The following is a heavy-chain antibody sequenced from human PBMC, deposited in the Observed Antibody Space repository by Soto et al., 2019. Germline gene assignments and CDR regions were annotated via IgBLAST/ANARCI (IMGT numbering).Heavy chain of an antibody. J-gene: IGHJ4*02. V-gene: IGHV4-39*01. CDR1: GGSISSSSYY. D-gene: IGHD5-12*01. Sequence: SETLSLTCTASGGSISSSSYYWGWIRQPPGKGLEWIGSIYYSGSTYYNPSLKSRVTISVDTSKNQFSLKLSSVTAADTAVYYCARRRRDRRGYSGYDGRFDYWGQGTLVTVSS. CDR3: ARRRRDRRGYSGYDGRFDY. CDR2: IYYSGST.